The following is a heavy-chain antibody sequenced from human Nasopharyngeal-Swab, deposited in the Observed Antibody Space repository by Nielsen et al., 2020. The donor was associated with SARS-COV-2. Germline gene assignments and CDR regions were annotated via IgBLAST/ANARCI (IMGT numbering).Heavy chain of an antibody. V-gene: IGHV1-69*04. D-gene: IGHD6-19*01. CDR1: GGTFSSYA. CDR3: AMIAVAGLGYYYYGMDV. J-gene: IGHJ6*02. Sequence: SVKVSCKASGGTFSSYAISWVRQAPGQGLEWMGRIIPILGIANYAQKFQGRVTITADKSTSTAYMELSSLRSEDTAVYYCAMIAVAGLGYYYYGMDVWGQGATVTVSS. CDR2: IIPILGIA.